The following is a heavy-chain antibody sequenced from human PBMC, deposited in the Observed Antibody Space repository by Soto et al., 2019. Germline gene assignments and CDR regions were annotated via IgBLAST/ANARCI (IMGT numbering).Heavy chain of an antibody. CDR1: GFTFSSYW. CDR3: TRDFQGPLDYGMDV. Sequence: PGGSLRLSYADSGFTFSSYWMSWVRQSPGKGLEWVANVKYDGSQTHYVGSVKGRFTISRDNAKNSLYLQMNSLRAEDTAVYYCTRDFQGPLDYGMDVWGQGTTVTVSS. J-gene: IGHJ6*02. D-gene: IGHD1-1*01. CDR2: VKYDGSQT. V-gene: IGHV3-7*01.